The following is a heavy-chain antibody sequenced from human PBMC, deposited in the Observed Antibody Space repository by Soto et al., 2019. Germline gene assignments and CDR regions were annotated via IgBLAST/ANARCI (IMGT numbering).Heavy chain of an antibody. CDR2: ISSDASRI. D-gene: IGHD5-18*01. Sequence: GGSLRLSCAASGFTFSDYYMSWIRQAPGKGLEWVSYISSDASRIYYADSVKDRFTISRDNAKKSLYLQMNSLRAEDTAVYYCGRDGGYSMKWFDPWGQGTLVTVSS. CDR3: GRDGGYSMKWFDP. CDR1: GFTFSDYY. V-gene: IGHV3-11*01. J-gene: IGHJ5*02.